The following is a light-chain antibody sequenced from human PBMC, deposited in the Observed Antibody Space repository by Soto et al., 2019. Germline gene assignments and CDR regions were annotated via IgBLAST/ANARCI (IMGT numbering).Light chain of an antibody. J-gene: IGKJ4*01. V-gene: IGKV1-5*03. CDR3: QQYDTSPLT. CDR1: QSIRIY. CDR2: KAS. Sequence: QMTHSPSSRSASVGATVIITCRASQSIRIYLNWYQHRPGKAPKIMIYKASTLEGGVPSRFSGSGSGTEFSLTISSLQADDFGTYYCQQYDTSPLTFGGGTKVDIK.